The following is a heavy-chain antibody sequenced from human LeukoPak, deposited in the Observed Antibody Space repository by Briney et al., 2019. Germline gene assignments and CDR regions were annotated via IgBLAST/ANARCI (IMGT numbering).Heavy chain of an antibody. D-gene: IGHD4-17*01. V-gene: IGHV5-51*01. CDR2: IYPGDSDT. CDR1: GYSFTSYW. J-gene: IGHJ2*01. CDR3: ARQFRPEGGVYGDYPDRPSPLWYFDL. Sequence: GESLKISCKGSGYSFTSYWIGWVRQMPGKGLEWMGIIYPGDSDTRYSPSFQGQVTISADKSISTAYLQWSSLKASDTAMYYCARQFRPEGGVYGDYPDRPSPLWYFDLWGRGTLVTVSS.